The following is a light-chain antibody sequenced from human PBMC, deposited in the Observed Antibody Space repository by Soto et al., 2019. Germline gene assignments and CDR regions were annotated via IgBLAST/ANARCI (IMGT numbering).Light chain of an antibody. CDR2: DVS. V-gene: IGLV2-14*03. CDR1: SSDVGGYNY. Sequence: ARKHSVYLSVSHGLCRTILCPAKSSDVGGYNYVSWYQNHPGKAPKLMIYDVSNRPSGISNRFSGSKSGNTASRTISGLQHEDEADYYCSSYTTSRPPQITVGTVTEVTVL. CDR3: SSYTTSRPPQIT. J-gene: IGLJ1*01.